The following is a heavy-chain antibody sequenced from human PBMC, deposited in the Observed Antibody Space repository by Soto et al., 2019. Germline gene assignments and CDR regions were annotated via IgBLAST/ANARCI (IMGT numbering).Heavy chain of an antibody. Sequence: EVQLVESGGGLVKPGGSLRLSCEASGFSFTDAWMTWVRQPPGQGLEWVARIKSLSDAGTTDYATSVKDRFTISRHDSKNTMDLQMSRLRTDETGVYYFMQWLDDRWGQGTQVTVS. CDR3: MQWLDDR. D-gene: IGHD6-19*01. CDR1: GFSFTDAW. J-gene: IGHJ5*02. CDR2: IKSLSDAGTT. V-gene: IGHV3-15*07.